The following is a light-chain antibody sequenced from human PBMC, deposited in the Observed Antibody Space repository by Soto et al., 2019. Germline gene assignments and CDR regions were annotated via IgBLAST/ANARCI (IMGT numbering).Light chain of an antibody. J-gene: IGKJ1*01. CDR2: AAS. CDR1: QNIDRY. V-gene: IGKV1-39*01. Sequence: DVQMTQSPSSLSASVGDRVTITCRASQNIDRYLNWYQQKPGKAPNLLIYAASSLHSGVPSRFSGSGSGTDFTLTISSLQPEDFATYYCQQSFSSPPWTFGQGTKV. CDR3: QQSFSSPPWT.